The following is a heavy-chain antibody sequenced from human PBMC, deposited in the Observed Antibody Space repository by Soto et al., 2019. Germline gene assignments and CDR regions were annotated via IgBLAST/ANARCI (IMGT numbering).Heavy chain of an antibody. CDR1: GGSIRESGLY. CDR2: IFFSGRT. Sequence: QMQLQESGPGLVKPSETLSLTCTVSGGSIRESGLYWGWIRQSPGKGLDWIGRIFFSGRTHYNPSLKSRVSISIDASKNQFSLNVISVTAADTGVYYCVRSLMDVWGKGTTVTVSS. V-gene: IGHV4-39*01. J-gene: IGHJ6*03. CDR3: VRSLMDV.